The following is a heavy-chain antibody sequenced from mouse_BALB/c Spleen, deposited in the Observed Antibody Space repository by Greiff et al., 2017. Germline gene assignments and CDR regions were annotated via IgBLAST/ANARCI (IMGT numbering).Heavy chain of an antibody. CDR3: ARQGRYWYFDV. CDR1: GFTFSSYG. Sequence: EVHLVESGGDLVKPGGSLKLSCAASGFTFSSYGMSWVRQTPDKRLEWVATISSGGSYTYYPDSVKGRFTISRDNAKNTLYLQMSSLKSEDTAMYYCARQGRYWYFDVWGAGTTVTVSS. V-gene: IGHV5-6*01. J-gene: IGHJ1*01. CDR2: ISSGGSYT.